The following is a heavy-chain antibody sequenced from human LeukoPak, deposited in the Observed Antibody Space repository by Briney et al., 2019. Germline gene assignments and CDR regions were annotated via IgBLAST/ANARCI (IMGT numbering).Heavy chain of an antibody. V-gene: IGHV4-59*11. D-gene: IGHD3-10*01. CDR3: ARRAYGSGSYALYYYYYYMDV. CDR1: GGSISSHY. CDR2: IYYSGST. J-gene: IGHJ6*03. Sequence: SETLSLTCTVSGGSISSHYWSWIRQPPGKGLEWIGYIYYSGSTNYNPSLKCRVTISVDTSENQFSLKLSSVTAADTAVYYCARRAYGSGSYALYYYYYYMDVWGKGTTVTVSS.